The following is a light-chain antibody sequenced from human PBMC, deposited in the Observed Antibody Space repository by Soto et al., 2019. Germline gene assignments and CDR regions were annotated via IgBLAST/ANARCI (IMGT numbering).Light chain of an antibody. V-gene: IGLV1-44*01. CDR3: AAWDDSLNGWV. Sequence: QSVLTQTPSASGTPGQRVTISCAGSSSNIGSNTVNWYQQLPGTAPKLLIYSNNQRPSGVPDRFSGSKSGTSASLAISGLQSEDEADYYCAAWDDSLNGWVFGGGTKLIVL. J-gene: IGLJ3*02. CDR2: SNN. CDR1: SSNIGSNT.